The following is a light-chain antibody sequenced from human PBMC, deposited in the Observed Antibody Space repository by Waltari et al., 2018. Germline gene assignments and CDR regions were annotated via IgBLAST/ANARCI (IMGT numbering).Light chain of an antibody. J-gene: IGKJ4*01. CDR1: QDIRDY. Sequence: DIQMTQSPSSLSASVGDRVTITCQASQDIRDYLNWYQQKPGKAPKLVIYDASNLETGVPSSFSASGSGTDLTFTITSLQPEDIGTYFCQQYDDLPFTFGGGTKVEIK. CDR2: DAS. V-gene: IGKV1-33*01. CDR3: QQYDDLPFT.